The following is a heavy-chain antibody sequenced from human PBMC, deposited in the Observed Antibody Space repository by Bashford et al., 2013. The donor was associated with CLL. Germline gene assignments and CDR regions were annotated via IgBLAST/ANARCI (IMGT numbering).Heavy chain of an antibody. Sequence: SVKGLPARASGGTFSSYAISWVRRPLDKGLSGWEGSSLSLGTANYAQKFQGRVTITADESTSTAYMELSSLRSEDTAVYYCARVIPDDIVVVPAAIYYYGYGRLGAKGPRSPSPQ. V-gene: IGHV1-69*13. D-gene: IGHD2-2*01. CDR3: ARVIPDDIVVVPAAIYYYGYGR. CDR1: GGTFSSYA. J-gene: IGHJ6*01. CDR2: SSLSLGTA.